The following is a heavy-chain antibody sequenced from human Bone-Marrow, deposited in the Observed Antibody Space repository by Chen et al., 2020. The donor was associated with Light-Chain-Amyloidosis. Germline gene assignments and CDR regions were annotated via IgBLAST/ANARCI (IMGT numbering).Heavy chain of an antibody. Sequence: EVQLVESGGGLVQPGRYLRLSCAASGFTFDDYAMPWVRQAPGKGLEWVSGISWNSGSIGYADSVKGRFTISRDNAKNSLYLQMNSLRAEDTALYYCAKDSVGYYDSSGYYPFDYWGQGTLVTVSS. J-gene: IGHJ4*02. CDR3: AKDSVGYYDSSGYYPFDY. CDR2: ISWNSGSI. D-gene: IGHD3-22*01. V-gene: IGHV3-9*01. CDR1: GFTFDDYA.